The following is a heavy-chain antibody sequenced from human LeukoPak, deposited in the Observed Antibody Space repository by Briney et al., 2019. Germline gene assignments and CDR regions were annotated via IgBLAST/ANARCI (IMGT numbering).Heavy chain of an antibody. CDR1: GGSISSYY. CDR2: IYTSGST. Sequence: PSETLSLTCTVSGGSISSYYWSWIRQPAGKGLEWIVRIYTSGSTNYNPSLKSRVTMSVATSKNQFSLKLSSVTAADTAVYYCARVGGRWELLLSSYYYYGMDVWGQGTTVTVSS. V-gene: IGHV4-4*07. D-gene: IGHD1-26*01. CDR3: ARVGGRWELLLSSYYYYGMDV. J-gene: IGHJ6*02.